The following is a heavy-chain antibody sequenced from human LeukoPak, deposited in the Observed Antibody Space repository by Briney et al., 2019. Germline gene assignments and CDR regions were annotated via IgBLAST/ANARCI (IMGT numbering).Heavy chain of an antibody. V-gene: IGHV3-21*01. Sequence: GGSLRLSCAASGFTFSSYWMHWVRHAPGKGLEWVSSISSSSSYIYYADSVKGRFTISRDNAKNSLYLQMNSLRAEDTAVYYCARPKPDYGDYVHAFDIWGQGTMVTVSS. D-gene: IGHD4-17*01. CDR3: ARPKPDYGDYVHAFDI. J-gene: IGHJ3*02. CDR2: ISSSSSYI. CDR1: GFTFSSYW.